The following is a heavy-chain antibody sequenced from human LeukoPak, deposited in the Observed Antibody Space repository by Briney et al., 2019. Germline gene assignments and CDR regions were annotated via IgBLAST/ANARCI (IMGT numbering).Heavy chain of an antibody. Sequence: GGFLRLSCAASGFAFSSYGMHWVRQAPGKGLEWVAVISYDGSNKYYADSVKGRFTISRDNSKNTLYLQMNSLRAEDTAVYYCWSLDYWGQGTLVTVSS. CDR3: WSLDY. V-gene: IGHV3-30*03. CDR1: GFAFSSYG. CDR2: ISYDGSNK. J-gene: IGHJ4*02.